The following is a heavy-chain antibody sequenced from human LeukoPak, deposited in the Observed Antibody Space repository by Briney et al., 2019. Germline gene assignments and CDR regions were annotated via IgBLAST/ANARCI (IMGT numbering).Heavy chain of an antibody. J-gene: IGHJ4*02. Sequence: GGSLRLSCAASGFTFSSYAMSWVRQAPGKGLEWVSAISGSGGSTYYADSMKGRFTISRDNSKNRLYLQMNSLRAEDTAVYYCANDRGKLETSPWYWGQGILVTVSS. CDR1: GFTFSSYA. CDR3: ANDRGKLETSPWY. D-gene: IGHD1-1*01. V-gene: IGHV3-23*01. CDR2: ISGSGGST.